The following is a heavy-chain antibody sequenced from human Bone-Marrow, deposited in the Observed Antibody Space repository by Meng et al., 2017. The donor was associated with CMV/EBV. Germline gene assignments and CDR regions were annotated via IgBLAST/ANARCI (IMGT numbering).Heavy chain of an antibody. D-gene: IGHD4-17*01. Sequence: LSLTCSASGFTFSSYWMHWVRQAPGKGLVWVSRINSDGSSTSYADPVKGRFTISRDNAKNTLYLQMNSLRAEDTAVYYCARESPRTTVTWSYYYYGIDVWGQGTTVTVSS. V-gene: IGHV3-74*01. J-gene: IGHJ6*02. CDR3: ARESPRTTVTWSYYYYGIDV. CDR1: GFTFSSYW. CDR2: INSDGSST.